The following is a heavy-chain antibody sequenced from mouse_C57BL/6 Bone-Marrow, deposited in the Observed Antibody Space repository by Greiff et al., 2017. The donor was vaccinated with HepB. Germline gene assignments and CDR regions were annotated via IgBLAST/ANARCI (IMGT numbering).Heavy chain of an antibody. CDR1: GFNIKNTY. D-gene: IGHD1-1*01. CDR2: IDPANGNT. Sequence: VQLQQSVAELVRPGASVKLSCTASGFNIKNTYMHWVKQRPEQGLEWIGRIDPANGNTKYAPKFQGKATITADTSSNTAYLQLSSLTSEDTAIYYCARSDYGSSYVGYFDVWGTGTTVTVSS. J-gene: IGHJ1*03. CDR3: ARSDYGSSYVGYFDV. V-gene: IGHV14-3*01.